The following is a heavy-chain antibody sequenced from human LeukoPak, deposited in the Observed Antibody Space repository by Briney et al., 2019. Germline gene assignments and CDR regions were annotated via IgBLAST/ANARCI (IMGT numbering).Heavy chain of an antibody. D-gene: IGHD6-13*01. CDR3: ARGVYIAAAQYAY. Sequence: PSVTLSLTCTVSGGSISSYYWSWIRQPPGKGLEWIGYIYYSGTTNYNPSLKSRVTISVDTSKNQFPLKLSSVTAADTAVYYCARGVYIAAAQYAYWGQGTLVTVSS. CDR1: GGSISSYY. J-gene: IGHJ4*02. CDR2: IYYSGTT. V-gene: IGHV4-59*01.